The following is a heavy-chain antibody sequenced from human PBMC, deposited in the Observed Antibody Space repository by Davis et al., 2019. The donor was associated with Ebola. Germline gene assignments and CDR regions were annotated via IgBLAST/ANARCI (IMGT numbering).Heavy chain of an antibody. V-gene: IGHV1-24*01. CDR2: FDPEDGET. J-gene: IGHJ4*02. D-gene: IGHD1-26*01. CDR1: GYTLTELS. Sequence: ASVKVSCKVSGYTLTELSMHWVRQAPGKGLEWMGGFDPEDGETIYAQKFQGRVTMTRDTSTSTVYMELSSLRSEDTAVYYCARVGSGSYLFDYWGQGTLVTVSS. CDR3: ARVGSGSYLFDY.